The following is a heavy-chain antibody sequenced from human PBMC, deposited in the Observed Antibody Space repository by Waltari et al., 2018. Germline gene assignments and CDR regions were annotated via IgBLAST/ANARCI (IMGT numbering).Heavy chain of an antibody. CDR3: AREGSLYSSTGGWIGP. CDR1: NGSLNNHY. V-gene: IGHV4-59*11. Sequence: QVHLQESGAGLVKPSETLSLTCSVSNGSLNNHYWSWIRQPPGKRMEWIGWINQITGDTNYNPSLESRVIISSDISKNQFSLKLTSVTAADTAIYYCAREGSLYSSTGGWIGPWGQGMLVTVSS. J-gene: IGHJ5*01. D-gene: IGHD2-2*01. CDR2: INQITGDT.